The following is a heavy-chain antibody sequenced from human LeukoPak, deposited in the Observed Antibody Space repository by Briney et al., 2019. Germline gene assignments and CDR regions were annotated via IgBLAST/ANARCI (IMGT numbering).Heavy chain of an antibody. V-gene: IGHV4-59*01. CDR3: ARAYSGSYFPFDY. CDR1: GGSISSYY. CDR2: IYNSGST. D-gene: IGHD1-26*01. Sequence: SGTLSLTCTVSGGSISSYYWSWIRQPPGKGLEWIGYIYNSGSTNYTTSLKSRVTISVETSKNQFSLKLSSVTAADTAVYYCARAYSGSYFPFDYWGQGTLVTVST. J-gene: IGHJ4*02.